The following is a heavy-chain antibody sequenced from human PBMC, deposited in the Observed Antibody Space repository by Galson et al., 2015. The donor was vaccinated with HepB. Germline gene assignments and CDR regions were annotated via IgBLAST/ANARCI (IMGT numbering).Heavy chain of an antibody. CDR2: IGPTGGYT. Sequence: SLRLSCAASGFTFSDYYMTWIRQAPGKGLEWVSYIGPTGGYTDYADSVKGRFTISRDNARKSLYLQMNSLRAEDTAVYYCARALGNSGWFDFLGYWGLGTLVTVSS. CDR1: GFTFSDYY. V-gene: IGHV3-11*06. CDR3: ARALGNSGWFDFLGY. J-gene: IGHJ4*02. D-gene: IGHD6-19*01.